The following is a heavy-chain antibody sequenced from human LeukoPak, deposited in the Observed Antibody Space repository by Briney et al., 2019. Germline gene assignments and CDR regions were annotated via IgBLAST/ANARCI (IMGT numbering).Heavy chain of an antibody. CDR2: ISGSGGST. J-gene: IGHJ6*02. CDR1: GFTFSSYA. D-gene: IGHD3-10*01. CDR3: SLYGSGSYYYYYYGMDV. Sequence: GGSLRLSCAASGFTFSSYAMSWVRQAPGKGLEWVSAISGSGGSTYYADSVKGRFTISRDNSKNTLYLQMNSLRAEDTAVYYCSLYGSGSYYYYYYGMDVWGQGTTVTVSS. V-gene: IGHV3-23*01.